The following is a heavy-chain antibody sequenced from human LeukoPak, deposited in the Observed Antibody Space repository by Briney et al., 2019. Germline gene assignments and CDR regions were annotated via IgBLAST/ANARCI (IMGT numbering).Heavy chain of an antibody. CDR1: GVSFNDYY. D-gene: IGHD4-17*01. J-gene: IGHJ4*02. CDR2: INHSGYT. V-gene: IGHV4-34*01. Sequence: SETLSLTCAVSGVSFNDYYWSWVRQTPGKGLEWIGEINHSGYTNDSPSLKSRVTLSIDTSRKQFSFNLRSVTVADTGIYYCTRMTTGHDYWGQGTLVTVSS. CDR3: TRMTTGHDY.